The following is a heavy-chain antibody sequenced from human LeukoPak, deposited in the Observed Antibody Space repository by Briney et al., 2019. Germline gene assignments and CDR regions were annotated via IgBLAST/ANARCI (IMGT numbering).Heavy chain of an antibody. V-gene: IGHV3-9*01. CDR1: GFTFDDYA. J-gene: IGHJ4*02. Sequence: GGSLRLSCAASGFTFDDYAMHWVRQAPGKGLEWVSGISWNSGSIGYADSVKGRFTLSRDNSKNTLYLQMNSLRAEDTAIYYCARSGLNRFDYWGQGTLVTVSS. CDR2: ISWNSGSI. CDR3: ARSGLNRFDY. D-gene: IGHD2-15*01.